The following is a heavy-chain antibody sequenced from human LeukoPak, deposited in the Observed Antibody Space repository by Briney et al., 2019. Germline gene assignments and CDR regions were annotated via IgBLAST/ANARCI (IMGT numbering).Heavy chain of an antibody. CDR1: GGSISSYY. J-gene: IGHJ4*02. D-gene: IGHD1-26*01. Sequence: SETLSLTCTVSGGSISSYYWSWIRQPPGKGLEWIGYIYYTGNTNYNPSLKSRVTISVDTSKNQFSLNLSSVTTADTAIYYCARLGGATSPFGYWGQGTLVTVSS. V-gene: IGHV4-59*08. CDR2: IYYTGNT. CDR3: ARLGGATSPFGY.